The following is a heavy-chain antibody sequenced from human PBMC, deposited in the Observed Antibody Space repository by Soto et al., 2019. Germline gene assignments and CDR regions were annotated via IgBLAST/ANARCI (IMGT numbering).Heavy chain of an antibody. Sequence: PSEILSLTCTVSGGSVTSSDYSWDWIRQPPEMGLEGIGYIYYSGGTNYSPSLKSRVTISVDTSKNQFSLKLSSVTAADTAVYYCARSLVDTAMVSYYYYYGMDVWGQGTTVTVSS. CDR2: IYYSGGT. D-gene: IGHD5-18*01. J-gene: IGHJ6*02. CDR3: ARSLVDTAMVSYYYYYGMDV. CDR1: GGSVTSSDYS. V-gene: IGHV4-61*08.